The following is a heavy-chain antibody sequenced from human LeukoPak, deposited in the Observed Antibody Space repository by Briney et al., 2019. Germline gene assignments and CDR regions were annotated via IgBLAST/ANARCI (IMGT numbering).Heavy chain of an antibody. Sequence: SETLSLTCTVSGASISSYYWTWIRQPPGKGLEWIGFTSFSGSTNYTPSLRSRVTISLDTSRNQFSLTLNAMTAADTAVYYCARRNYDILTGFYGGGTYNYYYTDVWGKGTTVIVSS. D-gene: IGHD3-9*01. CDR2: TSFSGST. V-gene: IGHV4-59*08. CDR1: GASISSYY. J-gene: IGHJ6*03. CDR3: ARRNYDILTGFYGGGTYNYYYTDV.